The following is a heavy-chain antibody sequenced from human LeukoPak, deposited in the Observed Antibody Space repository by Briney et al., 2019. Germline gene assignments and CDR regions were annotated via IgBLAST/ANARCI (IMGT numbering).Heavy chain of an antibody. J-gene: IGHJ4*02. V-gene: IGHV3-23*01. D-gene: IGHD1-1*01. Sequence: GGSLRLSCAASGFTFTDYAMNWVRQAPGKGLEWVSTISGSGTITYYVDSVRGRFTISRDYSTNTLYLQMSSLRAEDTAIYYCAYLGLSSDWNDVPGPQIDYWGQGTPVTVSS. CDR1: GFTFTDYA. CDR3: AYLGLSSDWNDVPGPQIDY. CDR2: ISGSGTIT.